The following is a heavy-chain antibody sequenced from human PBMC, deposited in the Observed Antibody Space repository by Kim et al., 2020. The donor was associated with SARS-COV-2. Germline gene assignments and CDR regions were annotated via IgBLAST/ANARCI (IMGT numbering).Heavy chain of an antibody. CDR1: GFTFSSYG. J-gene: IGHJ4*02. CDR2: IWYDGSRK. CDR3: ARDGHPVLGGVDY. D-gene: IGHD2-8*01. Sequence: GGSLRLSCAASGFTFSSYGMHWVRQAPGKGLEWVAVIWYDGSRKNYADSVKGRFTISRDNSKNTLYLQMNSLRAEDTAVYYCARDGHPVLGGVDYWGQGTLVTVSS. V-gene: IGHV3-33*01.